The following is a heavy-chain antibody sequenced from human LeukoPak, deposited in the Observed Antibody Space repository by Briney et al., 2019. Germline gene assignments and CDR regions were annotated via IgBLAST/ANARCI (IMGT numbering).Heavy chain of an antibody. CDR3: ARDEGSDDAFDI. J-gene: IGHJ3*02. CDR1: GGTLRSCA. Sequence: SVKVSCKASGGTLRSCAINWVRQAPGQGLEWMGRIIPIFGTANYAQKFQGRVTITTDESTSTAYMELSSLRSEDTAVYYCARDEGSDDAFDIWGQGTMVTVSS. CDR2: IIPIFGTA. V-gene: IGHV1-69*05.